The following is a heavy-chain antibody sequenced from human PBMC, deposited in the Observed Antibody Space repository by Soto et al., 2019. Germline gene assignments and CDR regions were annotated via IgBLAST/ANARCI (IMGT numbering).Heavy chain of an antibody. CDR3: ARGACNGTSCYVFDP. Sequence: GASLKLSLLASGFTVRIQWMDGVRQSPGKGLVWVSQINSDGSSANYADAVQGRFTFSRDNANKTLYLQMNSLRDEATAVYYCARGACNGTSCYVFDPWGPGTLVTIS. J-gene: IGHJ5*02. V-gene: IGHV3-74*01. CDR2: INSDGSSA. CDR1: GFTVRIQW. D-gene: IGHD2-2*01.